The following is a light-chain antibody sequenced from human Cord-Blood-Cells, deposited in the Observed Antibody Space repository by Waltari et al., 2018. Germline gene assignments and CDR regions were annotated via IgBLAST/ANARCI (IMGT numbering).Light chain of an antibody. J-gene: IGLJ1*01. CDR1: SRDVGGYNY. CDR3: SSYTSSSTYV. Sequence: QSALTQPASVSGSPGQSITISCPGTSRDVGGYNYVSWYQLHPGKTPKLMIYDVSNRPSGVSNLFSGSKSGNTAFLAISGLQAEDEADYYCSSYTSSSTYVIGTGTKVTVV. V-gene: IGLV2-14*01. CDR2: DVS.